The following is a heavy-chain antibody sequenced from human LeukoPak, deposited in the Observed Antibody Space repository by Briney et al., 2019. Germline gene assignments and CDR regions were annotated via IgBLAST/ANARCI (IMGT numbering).Heavy chain of an antibody. V-gene: IGHV4-59*11. CDR1: GSSINSHY. J-gene: IGHJ4*02. Sequence: PSETLSLSCTVSGSSINSHYWSWIRQPPGKGLDWIGYIYSTRSTNYNPSLKSRVTISVDTSKNQFSLKLSSVTAADTAVYYCATGDYYDSGGYDSWGQGILVTVSS. CDR3: ATGDYYDSGGYDS. CDR2: IYSTRST. D-gene: IGHD3-22*01.